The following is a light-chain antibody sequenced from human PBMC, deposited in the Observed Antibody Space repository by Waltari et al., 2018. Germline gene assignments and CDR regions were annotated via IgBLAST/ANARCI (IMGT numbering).Light chain of an antibody. CDR3: QTGGHGTWV. J-gene: IGLJ3*02. Sequence: LVLTQSPSASASLGASVKLTCTLSSGYSRNVLAWLQQQPGKGPRYLMKVNSDGSHRKGDDIPDRFSASNSGTEYYLTISSLQSEDEADYYCQTGGHGTWVFGGGTKLTVL. V-gene: IGLV4-69*01. CDR2: VNSDGSH. CDR1: SGYSRNV.